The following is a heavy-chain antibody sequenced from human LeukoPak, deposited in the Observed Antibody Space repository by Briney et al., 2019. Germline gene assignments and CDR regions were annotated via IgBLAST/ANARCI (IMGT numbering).Heavy chain of an antibody. CDR1: GYTFTSYG. CDR3: AVERYRYCSSTSCQTFDY. V-gene: IGHV1-18*01. D-gene: IGHD2-2*01. CDR2: ISAYNGNT. J-gene: IGHJ4*02. Sequence: ASVKVSCKASGYTFTSYGISWVRQAPGQGLEWMGWISAYNGNTNYAQKLQGRVTMTTDTSTSTAYMELRSLRSDDTAVYYCAVERYRYCSSTSCQTFDYWGQGTLVTVSS.